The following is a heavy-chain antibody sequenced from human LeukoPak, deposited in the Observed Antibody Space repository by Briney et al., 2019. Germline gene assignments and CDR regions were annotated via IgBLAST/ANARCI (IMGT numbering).Heavy chain of an antibody. V-gene: IGHV3-23*01. CDR1: GFTFSSYA. CDR3: AANGESTNWHWNY. D-gene: IGHD1-7*01. CDR2: LTASGDAT. J-gene: IGHJ4*02. Sequence: GGSLRLSCAASGFTFSSYAMTWVRQAPGKGLEWVSALTASGDATYYADSVKGRFTISRDNSKNTLFLQMNSLRAEDTAVYYCAANGESTNWHWNYWGQGTLITVSS.